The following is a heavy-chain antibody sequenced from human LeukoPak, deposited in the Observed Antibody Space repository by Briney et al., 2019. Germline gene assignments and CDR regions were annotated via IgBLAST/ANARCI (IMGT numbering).Heavy chain of an antibody. CDR1: GYSISSGYY. D-gene: IGHD2-21*02. V-gene: IGHV4-38-2*02. CDR2: IYHSGST. J-gene: IGHJ3*02. CDR3: ASAYCGSDCYYADAFDI. Sequence: SETLSLTCTVSGYSISSGYYWGWIRQPPGKGLEWIGSIYHSGSTYYNPSLKSRVTISVDTSKNQFSLKLSSVTAADTAVYYCASAYCGSDCYYADAFDIWGQGTMVTVSS.